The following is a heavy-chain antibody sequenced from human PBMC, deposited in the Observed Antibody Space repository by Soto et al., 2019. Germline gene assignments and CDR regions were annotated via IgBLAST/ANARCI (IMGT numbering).Heavy chain of an antibody. D-gene: IGHD2-15*01. CDR3: ALGYCSGGSCYSLRY. CDR1: GFTFSSYS. V-gene: IGHV3-21*01. CDR2: ISSSSSYI. J-gene: IGHJ4*02. Sequence: GGSLRLSCAASGFTFSSYSMNWVRQAPGKGLEWVSSISSSSSYIYYADSVKGRFTISRDNAKNSLYLQMNSLRAEDTAVYYCALGYCSGGSCYSLRYWGQGTLVTVSS.